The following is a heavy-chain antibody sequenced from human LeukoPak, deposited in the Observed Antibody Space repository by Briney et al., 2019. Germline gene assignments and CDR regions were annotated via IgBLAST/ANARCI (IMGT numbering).Heavy chain of an antibody. Sequence: GGSLRLSCAASGFTFSSYSMNWVRQAPGKGLEWVSSISSSSNYIYYTDSMKGRFTISRDNAKNSLFLQMNSLRAEDTAVCFCARDQMAAPYYFDSWGQGTLVTVFS. V-gene: IGHV3-21*01. CDR3: ARDQMAAPYYFDS. J-gene: IGHJ4*02. CDR1: GFTFSSYS. D-gene: IGHD5-24*01. CDR2: ISSSSNYI.